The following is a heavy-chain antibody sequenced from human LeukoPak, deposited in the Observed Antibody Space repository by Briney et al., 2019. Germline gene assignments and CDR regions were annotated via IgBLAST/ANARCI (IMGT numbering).Heavy chain of an antibody. V-gene: IGHV4-4*02. Sequence: PSETLSLTCAVSGGSISSSNWWSWVRQPPGKGLEWIGVISPNGITYYNPSLRGRVTISEDTSKNQSSLKLRSMTATDTAMYYCAREWELIYYFDYWGQGTLVTVSS. CDR2: ISPNGIT. CDR1: GGSISSSNW. CDR3: AREWELIYYFDY. J-gene: IGHJ4*02. D-gene: IGHD1-26*01.